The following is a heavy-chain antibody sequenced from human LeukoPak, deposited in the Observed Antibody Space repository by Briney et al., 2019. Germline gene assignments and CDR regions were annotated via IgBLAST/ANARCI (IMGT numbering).Heavy chain of an antibody. CDR1: GFNYRTYL. V-gene: IGHV3-74*01. Sequence: GGSLRLSCAASGFNYRTYLMHWVRQAPGKGLEWISRSNSHWTGTYADYVKGRFTISRDNANNTLYLQMNSLRADDTAVYYCTKDARTCHSSGCWKPSDYWGQGALVTVSS. CDR3: TKDARTCHSSGCWKPSDY. CDR2: SNSHWTGT. D-gene: IGHD3-22*01. J-gene: IGHJ4*02.